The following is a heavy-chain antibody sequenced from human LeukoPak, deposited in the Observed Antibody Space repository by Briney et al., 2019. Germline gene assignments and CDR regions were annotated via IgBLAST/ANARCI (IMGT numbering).Heavy chain of an antibody. V-gene: IGHV3-21*01. Sequence: GGSLRLSCAASGFTFSSYSMNWVRQAPGKGLEWVSSISSSSSYIYYADSVKGRFTISRDNAKNSLYLQMSSLRAEDTAVYYCASSSYGSGVRDYWGQGTLVTVSS. J-gene: IGHJ4*02. CDR1: GFTFSSYS. CDR2: ISSSSSYI. D-gene: IGHD3-10*01. CDR3: ASSSYGSGVRDY.